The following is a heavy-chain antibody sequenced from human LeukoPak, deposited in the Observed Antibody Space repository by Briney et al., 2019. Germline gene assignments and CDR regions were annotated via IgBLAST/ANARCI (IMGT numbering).Heavy chain of an antibody. CDR3: ARGGDYVWGTPYGYYGMDV. D-gene: IGHD3-16*01. J-gene: IGHJ6*02. CDR2: IIPVFGTA. CDR1: GGTFSSYA. Sequence: AVKVSCKASGGTFSSYAISWVRQAPGQGLEWMGGIIPVFGTANYAQKFQGRVTITADESTSTAYMELSSLRSEDTAVYYCARGGDYVWGTPYGYYGMDVWGQGTTVTVSS. V-gene: IGHV1-69*13.